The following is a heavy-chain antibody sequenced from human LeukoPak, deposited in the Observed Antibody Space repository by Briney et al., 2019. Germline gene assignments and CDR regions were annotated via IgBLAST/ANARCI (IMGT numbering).Heavy chain of an antibody. CDR2: MNPNSGNT. CDR3: ARDGDYYDSSGYYYFDY. V-gene: IGHV1-8*03. D-gene: IGHD3-22*01. CDR1: GYTFTSYD. J-gene: IGHJ4*02. Sequence: ASVKVSCKASGYTFTSYDINWVRQATGQGLEWMGWMNPNSGNTGYAQKFQGRVTITRNTSISTAYMELSSLRSEDTAVYYCARDGDYYDSSGYYYFDYWGQGTLVTVSS.